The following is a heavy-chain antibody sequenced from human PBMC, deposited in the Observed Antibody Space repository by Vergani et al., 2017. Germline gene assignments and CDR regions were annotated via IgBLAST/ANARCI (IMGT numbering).Heavy chain of an antibody. V-gene: IGHV4-4*02. Sequence: QVQLQESGPGLVKPSGTLSLTCAVSGGSISSSNWWSWVRQPPGKGLEWIGEINHSGSTNYNPSLKSRVTISVDTSKNQFSLKLSSVTAADTAVYYCARAIFGAAPDYWGQGTLVTVSS. CDR1: GGSISSSNW. CDR3: ARAIFGAAPDY. J-gene: IGHJ4*02. CDR2: INHSGST. D-gene: IGHD3-10*01.